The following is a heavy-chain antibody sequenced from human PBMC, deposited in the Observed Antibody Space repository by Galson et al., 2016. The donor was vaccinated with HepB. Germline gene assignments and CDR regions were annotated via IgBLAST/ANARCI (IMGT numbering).Heavy chain of an antibody. V-gene: IGHV3-48*02. Sequence: SLRLSCAASGFTFSSHSMNWVRQAPGKGLEWVSYISISGSDLYYADSVTGRFTISRDNAENSLYLQMNSLRDEDSAVYYCATYSAVTPSGFYWYSDRWGRGTLVTVSS. CDR2: ISISGSDL. CDR3: ATYSAVTPSGFYWYSDR. CDR1: GFTFSSHS. D-gene: IGHD5-12*01. J-gene: IGHJ2*01.